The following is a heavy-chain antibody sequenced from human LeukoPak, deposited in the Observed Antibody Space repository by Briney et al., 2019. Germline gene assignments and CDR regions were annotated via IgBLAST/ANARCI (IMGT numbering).Heavy chain of an antibody. CDR3: AKAWDIVVVVAATVAFDI. CDR2: ISGSGGST. D-gene: IGHD2-15*01. Sequence: PGGSLRLSCAASGFTFSSYAMSWVRQAPGKGLEWVSAISGSGGSTYYADSVKGRFTISRDNSKNTLYLQMNSLRAEDTAVYYCAKAWDIVVVVAATVAFDIWGQGTMVTVSS. J-gene: IGHJ3*02. CDR1: GFTFSSYA. V-gene: IGHV3-23*01.